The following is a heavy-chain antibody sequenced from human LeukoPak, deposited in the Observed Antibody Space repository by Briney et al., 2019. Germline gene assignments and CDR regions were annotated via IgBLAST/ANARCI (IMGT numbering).Heavy chain of an antibody. J-gene: IGHJ6*03. CDR1: GNTFNNYA. D-gene: IGHD5-18*01. CDR3: GRVTATGKYYYYYYMDV. V-gene: IGHV1-69*01. CDR2: IIPMFGTG. Sequence: SVKVSCKASGNTFNNYAISWLRQAPGQGLEWMGGIIPMFGTGNYAQKFQGRVTITADESTSTAYMELSSLRSEDTAVYYCGRVTATGKYYYYYYMDVWGKGTTVTVSS.